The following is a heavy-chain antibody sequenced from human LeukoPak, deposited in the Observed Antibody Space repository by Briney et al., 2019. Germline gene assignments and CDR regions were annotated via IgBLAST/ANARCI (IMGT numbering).Heavy chain of an antibody. J-gene: IGHJ6*03. D-gene: IGHD1-14*01. CDR3: AKGPPRRFGFEVGYYMDV. Sequence: GGSLRLSCAASGFTFSSYAMSWVRQAPGGGLEWVSAISGSGGSTYYADSVKGRFTISRDNSKNTLYLQMNSLRAEDTAVYYCAKGPPRRFGFEVGYYMDVWGKGTTVTVSS. CDR2: ISGSGGST. V-gene: IGHV3-23*01. CDR1: GFTFSSYA.